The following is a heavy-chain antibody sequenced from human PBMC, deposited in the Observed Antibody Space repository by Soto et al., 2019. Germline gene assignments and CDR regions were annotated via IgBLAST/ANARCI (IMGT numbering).Heavy chain of an antibody. D-gene: IGHD3-3*01. CDR1: GGSISSYY. Sequence: QVQLQESGPGLVKPSETLSLTCTVSGGSISSYYWSWIRQPPGKGLEWIGCIYYSGSTNYNPSLKSRVTISVDTSKNQFSLKLSSVTAADTAVYYCARVLFGRGNWFDPWGQGTLVTASS. CDR2: IYYSGST. V-gene: IGHV4-59*01. CDR3: ARVLFGRGNWFDP. J-gene: IGHJ5*02.